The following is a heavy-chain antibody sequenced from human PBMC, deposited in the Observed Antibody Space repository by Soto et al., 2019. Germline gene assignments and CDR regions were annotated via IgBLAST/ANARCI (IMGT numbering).Heavy chain of an antibody. J-gene: IGHJ6*03. V-gene: IGHV3-23*01. CDR2: FGGSGGSL. D-gene: IGHD3-16*01. Sequence: DVQLLESGGGLAQRGGSLRLSCAASGFSFSTYGMAWVRQAPGKGLEWVSFGGSGGSLYYAHSVKVRFTISRDNSKNTLYLQMNRLRAEDMGVYYCVKFRGRAYNYSYMDVRGNGTTVTVSS. CDR3: VKFRGRAYNYSYMDV. CDR1: GFSFSTYG.